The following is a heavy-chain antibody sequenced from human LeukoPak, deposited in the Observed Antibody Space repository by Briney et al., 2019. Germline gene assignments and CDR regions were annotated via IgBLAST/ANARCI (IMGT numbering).Heavy chain of an antibody. Sequence: SETLSLTCAVYGGSFSGYYWSWIRQPPGKGLEWIGEINHSGSTNYNPSFKSRVTISVDTSKNQFSLKLSSVTAADTAVYYCAGGDYDILTGYSWGQGTLVTVSS. CDR2: INHSGST. CDR3: AGGDYDILTGYS. V-gene: IGHV4-34*01. D-gene: IGHD3-9*01. CDR1: GGSFSGYY. J-gene: IGHJ5*02.